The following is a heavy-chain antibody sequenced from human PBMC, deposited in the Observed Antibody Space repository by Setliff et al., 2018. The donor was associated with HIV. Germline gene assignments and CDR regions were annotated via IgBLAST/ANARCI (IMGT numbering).Heavy chain of an antibody. CDR2: IYWDDAK. D-gene: IGHD1-20*01. CDR3: AHRPYNSPNWLDP. J-gene: IGHJ5*02. V-gene: IGHV2-5*02. Sequence: SGPTLVNPTQTLTLTCTFSGFSLSTRGVAVGWTRQPPGKALEWLALIYWDDAKRYNPSLESRLTIPKDTSKNHVVLTMTNVDPDDTGTYYCAHRPYNSPNWLDPWGQGTLVTVSS. CDR1: GFSLSTRGVA.